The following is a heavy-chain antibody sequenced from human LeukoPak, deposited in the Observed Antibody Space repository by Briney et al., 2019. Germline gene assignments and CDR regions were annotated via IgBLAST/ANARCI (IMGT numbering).Heavy chain of an antibody. CDR1: GFIFSSYW. CDR2: IKQDGSEK. Sequence: GGPLRLSCAASGFIFSSYWTSWVRQAPGKGLEWVANIKQDGSEKYYVDSVKGRFTISRDNAKNSLFLQMNSLRAEDTAVYYCARHVRFEGVDYWGQGTLVTVSS. J-gene: IGHJ4*02. D-gene: IGHD3-3*01. V-gene: IGHV3-7*01. CDR3: ARHVRFEGVDY.